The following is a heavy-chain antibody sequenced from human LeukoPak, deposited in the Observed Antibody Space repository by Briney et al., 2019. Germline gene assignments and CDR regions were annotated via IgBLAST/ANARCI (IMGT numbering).Heavy chain of an antibody. CDR1: GGTFSSYA. Sequence: VASVKVSCRASGGTFSSYAISWVRQAPGQGLEWMGGIIPIFGTANYAQKFQGRVTITTDESTSTAYMELSSLRSEDTAVYYCARGSSGVGATDWGQGTLVTVSS. CDR2: IIPIFGTA. V-gene: IGHV1-69*05. CDR3: ARGSSGVGATD. J-gene: IGHJ4*02. D-gene: IGHD1-26*01.